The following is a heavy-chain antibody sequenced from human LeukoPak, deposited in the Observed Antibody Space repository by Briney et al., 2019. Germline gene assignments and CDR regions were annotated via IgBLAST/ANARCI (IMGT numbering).Heavy chain of an antibody. CDR2: ISYDGSNK. CDR3: ARGGTVDTAMVNFDY. V-gene: IGHV3-30*04. J-gene: IGHJ4*02. CDR1: GGTFSSYA. D-gene: IGHD5-18*01. Sequence: SCKASGGTFSSYAMHWVRQAPGKGLEWVAVISYDGSNKYYADSVKGRFTISRDNSKNTLYLQMNSLRAEDTAVYYCARGGTVDTAMVNFDYWGQGTLVTVSS.